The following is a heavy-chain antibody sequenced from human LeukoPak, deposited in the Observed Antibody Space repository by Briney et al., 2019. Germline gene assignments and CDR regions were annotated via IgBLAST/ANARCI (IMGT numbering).Heavy chain of an antibody. D-gene: IGHD2-2*01. CDR2: ISSSGSTI. V-gene: IGHV3-48*03. J-gene: IGHJ4*02. Sequence: GGSLRLSCAASGFTFSSYEMNWVRQAPGKGLEWVSYISSSGSTIYYADSVKGRFTISRDNSKNTLYLQMSSLRAEDTAVYYCVKGRCSGSSCYGGDYWGQGTLVTVSS. CDR1: GFTFSSYE. CDR3: VKGRCSGSSCYGGDY.